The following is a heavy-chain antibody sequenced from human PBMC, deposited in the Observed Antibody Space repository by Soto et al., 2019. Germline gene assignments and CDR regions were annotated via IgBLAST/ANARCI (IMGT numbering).Heavy chain of an antibody. CDR2: ISYDGSNK. V-gene: IGHV3-30*18. CDR1: GFTFSSYG. J-gene: IGHJ6*02. D-gene: IGHD3-22*01. Sequence: GGSLRLSCAASGFTFSSYGMHWVRQAPGKGLEWVAVISYDGSNKYYADSVKGRFTISRDNSKNTLYLQMNSLRAEDTAVYYCAKDYYYRSRYLEGMDVWGQGTTVTVSS. CDR3: AKDYYYRSRYLEGMDV.